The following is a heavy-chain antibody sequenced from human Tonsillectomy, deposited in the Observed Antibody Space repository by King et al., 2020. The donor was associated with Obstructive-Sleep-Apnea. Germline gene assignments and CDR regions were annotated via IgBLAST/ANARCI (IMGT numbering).Heavy chain of an antibody. D-gene: IGHD3-22*01. CDR2: IYHSGNT. CDR1: GASISSNHW. Sequence: PLQESGPGLVKPSGTLSLTCGVSGASISSNHWWSWVRQSPGKGLEWLGDIYHSGNTKYNPSLKSRVTISVDKSKNLFSLGLTSMTAADTAIYYCARTSYYYDSTGYFYYFDNWGQGTQVTVSS. CDR3: ARTSYYYDSTGYFYYFDN. V-gene: IGHV4-4*02. J-gene: IGHJ4*02.